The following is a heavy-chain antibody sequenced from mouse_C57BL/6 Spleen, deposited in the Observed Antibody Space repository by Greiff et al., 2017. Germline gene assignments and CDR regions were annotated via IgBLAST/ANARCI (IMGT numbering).Heavy chain of an antibody. CDR3: ARLEVRTCYFDY. D-gene: IGHD2-2*01. V-gene: IGHV1-18*01. CDR1: GYTFTDYN. Sequence: EVQLQQSGPELVKPGASVKIPCKASGYTFTDYNMDWVKQSHGKSLEWIGDINPNNGGTSYNQKFKGKATLTVDKSSSTAYMELRSLTSEDTAVYYCARLEVRTCYFDYWGQGTTLTVSS. CDR2: INPNNGGT. J-gene: IGHJ2*01.